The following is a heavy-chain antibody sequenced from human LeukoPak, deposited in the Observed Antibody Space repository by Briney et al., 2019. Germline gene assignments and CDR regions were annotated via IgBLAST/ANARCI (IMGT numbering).Heavy chain of an antibody. V-gene: IGHV3-11*06. CDR1: GFTFSDYY. Sequence: KTGGSLRLSCAASGFTFSDYYMSWIRQAPGKGLEWVSYISSSSSYTNYADSVKGRFTISRDNAKNSLYLQMNSLRAEDTAVYYCGRDRGYCSGGSCSYSDYWGQGTLVTVSS. D-gene: IGHD2-15*01. CDR3: GRDRGYCSGGSCSYSDY. J-gene: IGHJ4*02. CDR2: ISSSSSYT.